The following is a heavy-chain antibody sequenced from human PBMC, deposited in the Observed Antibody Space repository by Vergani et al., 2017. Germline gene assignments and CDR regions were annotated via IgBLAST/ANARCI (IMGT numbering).Heavy chain of an antibody. J-gene: IGHJ6*02. CDR3: AGGRQWRLTEYLYGMDV. V-gene: IGHV7-4-1*02. Sequence: QVQLLQSGSELKKPGASVRISCEASGYTFTNYPLIWVRQAPGQGLEFMGWINTNSGNPTYAPGFTGRFVFSLDTSVSTAYLQISGLKAEDSSLYYCAGGRQWRLTEYLYGMDVWGQGTTVTVSS. D-gene: IGHD6-19*01. CDR1: GYTFTNYP. CDR2: INTNSGNP.